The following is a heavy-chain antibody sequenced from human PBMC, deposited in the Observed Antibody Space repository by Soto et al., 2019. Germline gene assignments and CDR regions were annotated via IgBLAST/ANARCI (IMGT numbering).Heavy chain of an antibody. J-gene: IGHJ4*02. D-gene: IGHD1-26*01. CDR3: AREMGATNDY. V-gene: IGHV1-69*04. CDR1: GGSFSNYA. Sequence: QVQLVQSGAEVKKPGSSVKVSCKASGGSFSNYALNWVRQAPGQGLEWMGRIVPFVGITKYAQKFQGRVTITADNSTSTACMELSSLRSEDTAVYYCAREMGATNDYWGQGTLVTVSS. CDR2: IVPFVGIT.